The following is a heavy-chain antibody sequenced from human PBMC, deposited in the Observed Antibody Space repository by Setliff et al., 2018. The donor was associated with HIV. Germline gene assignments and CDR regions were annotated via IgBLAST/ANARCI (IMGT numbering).Heavy chain of an antibody. CDR2: TWSDGNKR. CDR3: ARGPGTPQITMVRGFYMDV. J-gene: IGHJ6*03. V-gene: IGHV3-33*01. CDR1: GFTFSYYG. D-gene: IGHD3-10*01. Sequence: GGSLRLSCAASGFTFSYYGMHWVRQAPGKGLEWVAVTWSDGNKRYYADSVKGRFTISRDNSKNTVYLQMDSLRAEDTAVYYCARGPGTPQITMVRGFYMDVWGKGTTVTVSS.